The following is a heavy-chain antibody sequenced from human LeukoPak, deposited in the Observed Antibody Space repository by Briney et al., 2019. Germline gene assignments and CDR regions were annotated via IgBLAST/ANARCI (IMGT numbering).Heavy chain of an antibody. CDR1: ALTSTSYA. V-gene: IGHV3-33*01. D-gene: IGHD6-13*01. CDR2: IWYDGSNK. Sequence: PGRSMRPSWPPAALTSTSYATQCVRQPPGEVLEWEAVIWYDGSNKYYADSVKGRFTISRDNSKNTLYLQMNSLRAEDTAVYYCARDRGSWSQYGMDVWGQGTTVTVSS. J-gene: IGHJ6*02. CDR3: ARDRGSWSQYGMDV.